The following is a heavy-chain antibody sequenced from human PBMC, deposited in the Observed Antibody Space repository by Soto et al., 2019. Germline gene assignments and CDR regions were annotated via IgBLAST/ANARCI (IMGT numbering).Heavy chain of an antibody. D-gene: IGHD3-10*01. Sequence: ASETLSLTCAVYGGSFSGYYWSWILQPPWKGLEWIGEINHSGSTNYNPSLKSRVTISVDTSKNQFSLKLSSVTAADTAVYYCARGPISMVRGIVKENAIDYWGQGTLVTSPQ. CDR1: GGSFSGYY. CDR2: INHSGST. CDR3: ARGPISMVRGIVKENAIDY. J-gene: IGHJ4*02. V-gene: IGHV4-34*01.